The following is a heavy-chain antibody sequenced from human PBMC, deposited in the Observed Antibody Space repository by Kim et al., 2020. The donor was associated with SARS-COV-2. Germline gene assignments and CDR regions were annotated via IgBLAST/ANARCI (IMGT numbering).Heavy chain of an antibody. J-gene: IGHJ4*02. V-gene: IGHV3-21*01. D-gene: IGHD2-2*01. Sequence: GGSLRLSCAASGFTFSSYSMNWVRQAPGKGLEWVSSISSSSSYIYYADSVKGRFTISRDNAKNSLYLQMNSLRAEDTAVYYCARDSSCSSTSCYYDYWGQGTLVTVSS. CDR2: ISSSSSYI. CDR3: ARDSSCSSTSCYYDY. CDR1: GFTFSSYS.